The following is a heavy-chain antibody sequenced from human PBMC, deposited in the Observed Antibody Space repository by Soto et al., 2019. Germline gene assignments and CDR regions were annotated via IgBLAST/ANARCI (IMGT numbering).Heavy chain of an antibody. J-gene: IGHJ4*02. CDR3: ARDPHYSNYFDY. CDR2: IWYGGSNK. Sequence: GGSLRLSCAASGFTFSSYGMHWVRQAPGKGLEWVAVIWYGGSNKYYADSVKGRFTISRDNSKNTLYLQMNSLRAEDTAVYYCARDPHYSNYFDYWGQGTLVTVSS. D-gene: IGHD4-4*01. V-gene: IGHV3-33*01. CDR1: GFTFSSYG.